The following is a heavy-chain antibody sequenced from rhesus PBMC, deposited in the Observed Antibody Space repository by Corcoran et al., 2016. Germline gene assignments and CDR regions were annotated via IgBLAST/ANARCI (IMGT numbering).Heavy chain of an antibody. V-gene: IGHV4-173*01. CDR2: ISGSGGSN. CDR1: GGSISSNY. J-gene: IGHJ4*01. CDR3: ARGSSWSRFDY. D-gene: IGHD6-13*01. Sequence: QVQLQESGPGLVTPSEPLSLTCAVSGGSISSNYWSWIRPPPGKGLEWSGRISGSGGSNHYNPARKRRVTISTDTSKNQFSLKLSSVTAADTAVYYCARGSSWSRFDYWGQGVLVTVSS.